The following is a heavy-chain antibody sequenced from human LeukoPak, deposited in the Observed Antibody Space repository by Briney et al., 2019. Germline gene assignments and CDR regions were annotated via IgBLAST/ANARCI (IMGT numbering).Heavy chain of an antibody. CDR3: ARGVYIAAAQYGY. V-gene: IGHV4-59*01. CDR1: GGSISSYY. D-gene: IGHD6-13*01. Sequence: PSETLSLTCTVSGGSISSYYWSWIRQPPGKGLEWIGYIYYSGSTNYNPSLKSRVTISVDTSENQFSLKLSSVTAADTAVYYCARGVYIAAAQYGYWGQGTLVTVSS. J-gene: IGHJ4*02. CDR2: IYYSGST.